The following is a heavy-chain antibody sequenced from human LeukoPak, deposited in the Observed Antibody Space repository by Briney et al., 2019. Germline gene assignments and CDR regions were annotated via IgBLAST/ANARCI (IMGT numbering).Heavy chain of an antibody. CDR2: IYPDDSDT. D-gene: IGHD2-8*01. CDR3: ARLAFCTNAVCFSNYYYSMDV. Sequence: GESLKISCKGSGYSFTSYWIGWVRQMPGKGLEWMGIIYPDDSDTEYSPSFQGQVTISADKSISTAYLQWSRLKASDTAMYYCARLAFCTNAVCFSNYYYSMDVWGRGTTVTVSS. J-gene: IGHJ6*03. V-gene: IGHV5-51*03. CDR1: GYSFTSYW.